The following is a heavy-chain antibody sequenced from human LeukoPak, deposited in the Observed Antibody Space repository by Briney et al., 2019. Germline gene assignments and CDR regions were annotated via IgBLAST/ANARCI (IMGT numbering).Heavy chain of an antibody. J-gene: IGHJ3*02. CDR2: SRNKPNSYST. CDR1: GFIFSDYY. V-gene: IGHV3-72*01. Sequence: GGSLRLSCAASGFIFSDYYMDWVRQAPGKGLEWVARSRNKPNSYSTVYAASVQGRFTISRDESKNSLFLQMNSLITEDTAVYFCARGFHSFDIWGQGTMVTVSS. CDR3: ARGFHSFDI.